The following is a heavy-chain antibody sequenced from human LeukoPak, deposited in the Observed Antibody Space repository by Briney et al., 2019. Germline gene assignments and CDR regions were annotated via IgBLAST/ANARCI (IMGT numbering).Heavy chain of an antibody. CDR1: GFTFSDYY. J-gene: IGHJ4*02. V-gene: IGHV3-11*06. CDR3: ARKPPYYDILTGYLDY. CDR2: ISSSSSYT. D-gene: IGHD3-9*01. Sequence: PGGSLRLSCAASGFTFSDYYMSWIRQAPGKGLEWVSYISSSSSYTNYADSVKGRFTISRDNAKNSLYLQMNSLRAEDTAVYYCARKPPYYDILTGYLDYGGQGTLVTVPS.